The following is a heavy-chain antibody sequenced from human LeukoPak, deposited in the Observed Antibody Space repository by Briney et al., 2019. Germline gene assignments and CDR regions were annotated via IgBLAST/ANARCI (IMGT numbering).Heavy chain of an antibody. Sequence: GASVKVSCKASGGTFSSYAISWVRQAPGQGLEWMGGIIPIFGTANYAQKFQGRVTITADESTSTAYMELSSLRSEDTAVYYRATNHYGDYLYYFDYWGQGTLVTVSS. CDR3: ATNHYGDYLYYFDY. V-gene: IGHV1-69*13. CDR1: GGTFSSYA. D-gene: IGHD4-17*01. CDR2: IIPIFGTA. J-gene: IGHJ4*02.